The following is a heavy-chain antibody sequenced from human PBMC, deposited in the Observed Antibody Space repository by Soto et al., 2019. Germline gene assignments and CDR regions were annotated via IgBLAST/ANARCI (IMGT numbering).Heavy chain of an antibody. J-gene: IGHJ4*02. D-gene: IGHD1-26*01. CDR1: GGSINSNTYY. CDR2: VYYSGST. CDR3: ARGVVGATAPDY. V-gene: IGHV4-39*01. Sequence: QLLESGPGLVKPSETLSLTCTVSGGSINSNTYYWGWIRQPPGKGLAWIGSVYYSGSTYYNPSLKSRVTISVDTSKNQFSLKLSSVTAADTAVYFCARGVVGATAPDYWGQGTLVTVSS.